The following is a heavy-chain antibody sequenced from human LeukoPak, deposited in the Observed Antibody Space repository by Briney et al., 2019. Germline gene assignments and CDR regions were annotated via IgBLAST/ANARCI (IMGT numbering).Heavy chain of an antibody. V-gene: IGHV4-59*01. CDR3: ARVASILSQELELEGNWFDP. D-gene: IGHD1-7*01. J-gene: IGHJ5*02. CDR2: IYYSGST. Sequence: SETLSLTCTVSGGSTSSYYWSWIRQTPGKGLEWIGKGLEWIGYIYYSGSTNYNPSLKSRVTISVDTSKNQFSLKLSSVTAADTAVYYCARVASILSQELELEGNWFDPWGQGTLVTVSS. CDR1: GGSTSSYY.